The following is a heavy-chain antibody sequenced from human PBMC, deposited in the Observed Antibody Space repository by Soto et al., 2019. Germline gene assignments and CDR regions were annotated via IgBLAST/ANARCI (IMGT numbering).Heavy chain of an antibody. CDR1: GYTFSNYW. Sequence: RGSLKISCQGSGYTFSNYWIGWVRQMPGKGLECMGIIYPGDSDTTYSPSFQGQVTISADKSTSTAYLQWRSLRASDTAMYYCARRPRSGYYPDAFDIWGQGTMVTVSS. J-gene: IGHJ3*02. V-gene: IGHV5-51*01. D-gene: IGHD3-3*01. CDR2: IYPGDSDT. CDR3: ARRPRSGYYPDAFDI.